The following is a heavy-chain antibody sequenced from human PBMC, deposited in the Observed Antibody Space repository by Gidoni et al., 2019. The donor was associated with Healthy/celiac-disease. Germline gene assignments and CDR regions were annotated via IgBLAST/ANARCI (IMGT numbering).Heavy chain of an antibody. CDR3: ARDRQSPTIFGVVIPLDY. CDR1: GFTFGRSS. Sequence: EVQLVASGGGLVKPGGPLRLSCASSGFTFGRSSMNWVRQAPGKELEWVSSISSSSSYIYYADSVKGRFTISRDNAKNSLYLQMNSLRAEDTAVYYCARDRQSPTIFGVVIPLDYWGQGTLVTVSS. D-gene: IGHD3-3*01. J-gene: IGHJ4*02. CDR2: ISSSSSYI. V-gene: IGHV3-21*01.